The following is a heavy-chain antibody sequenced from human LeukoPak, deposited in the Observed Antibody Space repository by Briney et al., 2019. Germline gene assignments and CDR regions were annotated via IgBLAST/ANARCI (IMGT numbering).Heavy chain of an antibody. CDR1: GSSIIRGYY. CDR3: ARVGYYGSGHMDV. D-gene: IGHD3-10*01. J-gene: IGHJ6*03. V-gene: IGHV4-38-2*02. Sequence: SETLSLTCYVSGSSIIRGYYWGWIRQPPGMGLEWIGTIYYSGSTNLNPSFKSRVTLSVDTSKNQFSLKLSSVTAADTAVYYCARVGYYGSGHMDVWGKGTAVTVSS. CDR2: IYYSGST.